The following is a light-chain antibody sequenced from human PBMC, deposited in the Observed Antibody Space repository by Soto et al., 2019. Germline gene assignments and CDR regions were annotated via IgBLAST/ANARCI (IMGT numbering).Light chain of an antibody. Sequence: QSALTQPASVSGSPGQSITISCTGTDSDVGGYNYVSWYQHHPGNAPKVMIYNVSYRPSGVSNRFPGSKSGNTASLTISGLQAEGEADYYCSSYPTTGVGLFGGGTKLTVL. CDR2: NVS. CDR1: DSDVGGYNY. J-gene: IGLJ2*01. CDR3: SSYPTTGVGL. V-gene: IGLV2-14*03.